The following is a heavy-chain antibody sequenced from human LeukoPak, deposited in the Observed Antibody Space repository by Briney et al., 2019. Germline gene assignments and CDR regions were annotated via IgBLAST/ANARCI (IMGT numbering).Heavy chain of an antibody. CDR1: GYTFTSYD. J-gene: IGHJ4*02. D-gene: IGHD2/OR15-2a*01. CDR2: IIPIFGTA. Sequence: GASVKVSCKASGYTFTSYDISWVREAPGQGLEWMGGIIPIFGTANYAQKFQGRVTITADESTSTAYMELSSLRSEDTAVYYCARTGGRIVFDYWGQGTLVTVSS. V-gene: IGHV1-69*13. CDR3: ARTGGRIVFDY.